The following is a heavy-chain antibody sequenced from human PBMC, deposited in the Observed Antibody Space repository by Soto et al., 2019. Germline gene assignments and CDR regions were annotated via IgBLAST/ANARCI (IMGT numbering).Heavy chain of an antibody. J-gene: IGHJ4*02. CDR1: GYTFTNFG. Sequence: QVQLVQSGAEVKKPGTSVKVSCKASGYTFTNFGISWVRQAPGQGLEWMGWISASNGNTNYAQNFLGRVTMTTATSTGTAFMELRSLRSDDMAVYYCAIGGTPIDYLGQVSLFTVSS. V-gene: IGHV1-18*03. CDR3: AIGGTPIDY. CDR2: ISASNGNT. D-gene: IGHD3-16*01.